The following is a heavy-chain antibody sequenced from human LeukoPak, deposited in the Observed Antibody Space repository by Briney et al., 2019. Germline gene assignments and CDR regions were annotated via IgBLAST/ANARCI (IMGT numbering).Heavy chain of an antibody. CDR2: IFYSGSA. Sequence: SESLSLTCTVSGGSISSGDYYWNWIRQHPEKSLEWIGYIFYSGSAYYNPSLKSRVTISVDTSKNQFSLKLSSVTAADTAVYYCARGSTLIRGFDYWGQGTLVTVSS. D-gene: IGHD3-10*01. CDR1: GGSISSGDYY. CDR3: ARGSTLIRGFDY. J-gene: IGHJ4*02. V-gene: IGHV4-31*03.